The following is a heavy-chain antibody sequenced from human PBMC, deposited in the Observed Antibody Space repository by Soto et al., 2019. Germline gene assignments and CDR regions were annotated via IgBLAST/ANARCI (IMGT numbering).Heavy chain of an antibody. D-gene: IGHD2-8*01. J-gene: IGHJ4*02. CDR2: IWYDGSNK. V-gene: IGHV3-33*01. CDR1: GFTFSSYG. CDR3: ARDSDEILDLAAPWYYFDY. Sequence: QPGGSLRLSCAASGFTFSSYGMHWVRQAPGKGLEWVAVIWYDGSNKYYADSVKGRFTISRDNSKNTLYLQMNSLRAEDTAVYYCARDSDEILDLAAPWYYFDYWGQGTLVTVSS.